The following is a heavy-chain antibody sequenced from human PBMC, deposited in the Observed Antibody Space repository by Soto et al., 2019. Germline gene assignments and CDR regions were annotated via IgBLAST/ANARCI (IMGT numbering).Heavy chain of an antibody. CDR3: AGDGGYCSGGSCLCY. Sequence: ASVKVSCKASGGTFSSYAISWVRQAPGQGLEWMGGIIPIFGTANYAQKFQGRVTFTADESTSTAYMELSSLRSEYTAVYYCAGDGGYCSGGSCLCYWGQGTLVTVAS. J-gene: IGHJ4*02. CDR2: IIPIFGTA. CDR1: GGTFSSYA. V-gene: IGHV1-69*13. D-gene: IGHD2-15*01.